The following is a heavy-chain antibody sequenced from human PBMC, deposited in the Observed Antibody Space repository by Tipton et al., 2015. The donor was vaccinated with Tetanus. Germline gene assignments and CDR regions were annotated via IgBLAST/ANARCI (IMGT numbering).Heavy chain of an antibody. CDR1: GDSIHKGDFY. D-gene: IGHD2/OR15-2a*01. CDR2: VYYTGST. J-gene: IGHJ4*02. Sequence: GLVKPSETLSLTCSVSGDSIHKGDFYWGWIRQPPGKGLEWIGSVYYTGSTEYNPSLKSRVTMSVDKSKDLFSLTMISVTAADTAVYFCVRNTTFSRYFDSWGQGIQVIVSS. CDR3: VRNTTFSRYFDS. V-gene: IGHV4-39*01.